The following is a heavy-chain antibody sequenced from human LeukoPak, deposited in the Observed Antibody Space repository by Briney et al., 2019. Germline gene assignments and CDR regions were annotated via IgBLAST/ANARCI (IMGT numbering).Heavy chain of an antibody. Sequence: SETLSLTCAVYGGSFSGYYWSWIRQPPGKGLEWIGEINHSGSTNYNPSLKSRVTISVDTSKNQFSLKLSSVTAADTAVYYCARGRSSITARFDYWGQGTLVTVSS. V-gene: IGHV4-34*01. CDR1: GGSFSGYY. CDR2: INHSGST. D-gene: IGHD6-6*01. CDR3: ARGRSSITARFDY. J-gene: IGHJ4*02.